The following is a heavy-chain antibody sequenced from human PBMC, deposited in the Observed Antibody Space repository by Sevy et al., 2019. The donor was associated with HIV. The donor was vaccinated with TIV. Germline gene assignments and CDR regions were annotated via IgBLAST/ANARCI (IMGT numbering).Heavy chain of an antibody. J-gene: IGHJ4*02. CDR3: ARDGAYYYDSRGYYYGTDY. V-gene: IGHV1-18*01. D-gene: IGHD3-22*01. Sequence: ASVKVSCKASGYTFTSYGISWVRQAPGQGLEWMGWISAYNGNTNYAQKLQGRVTMTTDTSTSTAYMELRSLRSDDTAVYYCARDGAYYYDSRGYYYGTDYWGQGTLVTVSS. CDR2: ISAYNGNT. CDR1: GYTFTSYG.